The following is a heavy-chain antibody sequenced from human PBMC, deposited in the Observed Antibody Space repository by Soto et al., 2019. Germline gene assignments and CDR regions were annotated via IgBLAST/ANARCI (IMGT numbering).Heavy chain of an antibody. CDR2: LSGTGGTT. CDR1: GFAFSSYA. V-gene: IGHV3-23*01. Sequence: EVQLLESGGNLVQPGGSLRLSCAASGFAFSSYAMTWVRQAPGKGLEWVSALSGTGGTTYSADSVRGRFTIARDNSKNTVYLQMNGLSPEDSAIYYCAKFIVGTGGSSGWPWFLDSWGQGTLVTVSS. CDR3: AKFIVGTGGSSGWPWFLDS. D-gene: IGHD6-25*01. J-gene: IGHJ4*02.